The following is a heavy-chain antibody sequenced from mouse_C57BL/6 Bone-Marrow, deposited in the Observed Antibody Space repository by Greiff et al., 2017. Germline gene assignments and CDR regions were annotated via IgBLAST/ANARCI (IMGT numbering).Heavy chain of an antibody. CDR2: ISSGSSTI. J-gene: IGHJ3*01. V-gene: IGHV5-17*01. Sequence: EVKLMESGGGLVKPGGSLKLSCAASGFTFSDYGMHWVRQAPEKGLEWVAYISSGSSTIYYADTVKGRFTISRDNAKNTLFLQMTSLRSEDTAMYYCARKAYYAWFADWGQGTLVTVSA. CDR3: ARKAYYAWFAD. CDR1: GFTFSDYG. D-gene: IGHD1-1*01.